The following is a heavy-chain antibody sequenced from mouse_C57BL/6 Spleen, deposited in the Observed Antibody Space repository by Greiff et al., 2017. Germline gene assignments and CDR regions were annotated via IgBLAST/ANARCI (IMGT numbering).Heavy chain of an antibody. CDR1: GYAFSSYW. Sequence: QVQLQQSGAELVKPGASVKISCKASGYAFSSYWMNWVKQRPGKGLEWIGQIYPGDGDTNYNGKFKGKATLTADKSSSTAYMQLSSLTSEDSAVYFCARGDHDLAWFAYWGQGTLVTVSA. CDR2: IYPGDGDT. CDR3: ARGDHDLAWFAY. J-gene: IGHJ3*01. V-gene: IGHV1-80*01. D-gene: IGHD2-13*01.